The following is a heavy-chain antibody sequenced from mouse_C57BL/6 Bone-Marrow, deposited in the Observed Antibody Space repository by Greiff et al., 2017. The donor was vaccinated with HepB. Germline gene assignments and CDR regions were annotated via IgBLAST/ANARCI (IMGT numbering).Heavy chain of an antibody. CDR2: INPYNGGT. Sequence: VQLKESGPVLVKPGASVKMSCKASGYTFTDYYMNWVKQSHGKSLEWIGVINPYNGGTSYNQKFKGKATLTVDKSSSTAYMELNSLTSEDSAVYYCARSYGNYAMDYWGQGTSVTVSS. CDR1: GYTFTDYY. CDR3: ARSYGNYAMDY. V-gene: IGHV1-19*01. D-gene: IGHD2-1*01. J-gene: IGHJ4*01.